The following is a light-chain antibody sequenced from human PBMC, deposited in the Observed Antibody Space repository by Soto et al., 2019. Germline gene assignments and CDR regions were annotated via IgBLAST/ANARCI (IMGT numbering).Light chain of an antibody. CDR2: GAS. V-gene: IGKV3D-15*01. CDR1: QSVSSN. CDR3: QQYNNWPIT. J-gene: IGKJ5*01. Sequence: EIVFAQSSRTPSVSPGERATPSCGTSQSVSSNLAWYQQKPGQAPRLLIYGASTRATGIPARFSGSGSGTEFTLTISSLQSEDFAVYYCQQYNNWPITFGQGTRLEIK.